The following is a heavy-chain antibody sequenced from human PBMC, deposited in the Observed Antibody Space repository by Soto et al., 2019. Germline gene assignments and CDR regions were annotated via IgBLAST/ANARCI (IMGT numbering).Heavy chain of an antibody. CDR1: GGSISSYY. D-gene: IGHD1-7*01. Sequence: PSEPLSLTCTVSGGSISSYYWSWIRQPPGKGLEWIGYIYYSGSTNYNPSLKSRVTISVDTSKNQFSLKLSSVTAADTAVYYCARGGHWNYAIAEGYYCGMDVWGQGTTVTVSS. J-gene: IGHJ6*02. CDR3: ARGGHWNYAIAEGYYCGMDV. V-gene: IGHV4-59*01. CDR2: IYYSGST.